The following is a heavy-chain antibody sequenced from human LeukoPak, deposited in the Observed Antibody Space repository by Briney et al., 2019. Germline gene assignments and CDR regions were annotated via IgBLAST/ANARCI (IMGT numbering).Heavy chain of an antibody. J-gene: IGHJ3*01. V-gene: IGHV1-58*01. D-gene: IGHD3-22*01. CDR2: IVVGSGNT. CDR1: GFTFTSSA. CDR3: AAEAAYYYDSRDAFDV. Sequence: ASVKVSCKASGFTFTSSAVQWVRQARGQRLEWIGWIVVGSGNTNYAQKFQERVTITRDMSTSLVYMELSSLRSEDTAVYYCAAEAAYYYDSRDAFDVWGQGTMVTVSS.